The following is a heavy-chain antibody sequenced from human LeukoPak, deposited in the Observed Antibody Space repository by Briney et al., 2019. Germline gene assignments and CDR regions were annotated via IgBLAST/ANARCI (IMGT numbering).Heavy chain of an antibody. D-gene: IGHD2-2*01. CDR1: GDSISSSSYY. CDR3: ARHWDIVVVPAARNNDAFDI. CDR2: IYYSGRT. J-gene: IGHJ3*02. Sequence: SETLSLTCIVSGDSISSSSYYWAWIRQPPGKGLECIGNIYYSGRTYYNPSLKSRVTISVDTSKNQFSLKLSSVTVADTAVYYCARHWDIVVVPAARNNDAFDIWGQGTMVTVSS. V-gene: IGHV4-39*01.